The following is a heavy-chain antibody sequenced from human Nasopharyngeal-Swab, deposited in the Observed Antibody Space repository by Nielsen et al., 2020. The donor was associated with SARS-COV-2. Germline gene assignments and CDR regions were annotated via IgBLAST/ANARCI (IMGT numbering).Heavy chain of an antibody. D-gene: IGHD3-10*01. Sequence: WIRQPPGKGLEWVAVISYDGSNKYYADSVKGRFTISRDNSKNTLYLQMNSLRAEDTAVYYCARGNYYGSGSCYTPDAFDIWGQGTMVTVSS. J-gene: IGHJ3*02. V-gene: IGHV3-33*05. CDR2: ISYDGSNK. CDR3: ARGNYYGSGSCYTPDAFDI.